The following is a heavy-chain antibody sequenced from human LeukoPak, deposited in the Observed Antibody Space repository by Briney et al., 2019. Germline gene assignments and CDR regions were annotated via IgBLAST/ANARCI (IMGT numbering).Heavy chain of an antibody. J-gene: IGHJ4*02. D-gene: IGHD1-7*01. CDR3: ASLPLYNWNLFY. V-gene: IGHV1-18*01. CDR2: ISAYNGNT. CDR1: GYTFTSYG. Sequence: ASVKVSCKASGYTFTSYGISWVRQAPGQGLEWMGWISAYNGNTNYAQKLQGRVTMTTDTSTSTAYMELRSLRSDDTAVYYCASLPLYNWNLFYWGQGPLVPFPS.